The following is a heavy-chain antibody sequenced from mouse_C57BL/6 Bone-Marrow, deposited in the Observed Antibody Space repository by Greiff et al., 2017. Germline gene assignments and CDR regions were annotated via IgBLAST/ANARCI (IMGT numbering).Heavy chain of an antibody. D-gene: IGHD1-1*01. CDR1: GFTFRDYY. V-gene: IGHV5-12*01. J-gene: IGHJ4*01. CDR2: ISNVGGTT. Sequence: EVKLVESGGGLVQPGGSLKLSCAASGFTFRDYYMYWVRQTPEKRLEWVAFISNVGGTTYYPDTVKGRFTISRDNAKNTMYLQMSRLTSEDTAMYYCDRRGTTVVAVDYWGQGNSVPVTS. CDR3: DRRGTTVVAVDY.